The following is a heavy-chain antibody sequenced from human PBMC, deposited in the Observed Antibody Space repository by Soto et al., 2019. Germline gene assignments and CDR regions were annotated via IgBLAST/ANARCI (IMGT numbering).Heavy chain of an antibody. CDR3: ARERIYYDSSGYSYFDY. Sequence: QVQLVESGGGLVKPGGSLRLSCAASGFTFSDYYMSWIRQAPGKGLEWVSYISSSSSYTNYADSVKGRFTISRDNAKNSLYLQMNSLRAGDTAVYYCARERIYYDSSGYSYFDYWGHGTLVTVSS. CDR2: ISSSSSYT. D-gene: IGHD3-22*01. V-gene: IGHV3-11*06. J-gene: IGHJ4*01. CDR1: GFTFSDYY.